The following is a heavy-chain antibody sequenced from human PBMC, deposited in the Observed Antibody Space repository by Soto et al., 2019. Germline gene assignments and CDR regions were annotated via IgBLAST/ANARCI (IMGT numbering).Heavy chain of an antibody. J-gene: IGHJ6*02. CDR2: TYYRSKWYN. Sequence: PSQTLSLTCAISGDSVSSNSAAWNWIRQSPSRGLEWLGRTYYRSKWYNDYAVSVKSRITINPDTSKNQFSLQLNSVTPEDTAVYYCARDNHSSSYYYYYGMDVWGQGTTVTVSS. CDR3: ARDNHSSSYYYYYGMDV. D-gene: IGHD6-6*01. CDR1: GDSVSSNSAA. V-gene: IGHV6-1*01.